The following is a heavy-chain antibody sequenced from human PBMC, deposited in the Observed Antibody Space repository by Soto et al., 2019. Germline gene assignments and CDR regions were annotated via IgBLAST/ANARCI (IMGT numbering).Heavy chain of an antibody. CDR3: AHRRVTIFRVVYGEYFDY. D-gene: IGHD3-3*01. V-gene: IGHV2-5*08. CDR1: GGSVSSGSYY. CDR2: IYWDDDK. Sequence: TLSLTCTVSGGSVSSGSYYWSWIRQPPGKALEWLALIYWDDDKRYSPSLKSRLAITKDTSKNQVVLTMTNMDPVDTATYYCAHRRVTIFRVVYGEYFDYWGQGTLVTVSS. J-gene: IGHJ4*02.